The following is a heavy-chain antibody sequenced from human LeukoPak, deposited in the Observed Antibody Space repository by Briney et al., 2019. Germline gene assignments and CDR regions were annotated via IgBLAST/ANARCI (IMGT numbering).Heavy chain of an antibody. CDR2: ISAYNGNT. Sequence: ASVKVSCKASGYTFTSYGISWVRQAPGQGLEWMGWISAYNGNTIYAQKLQGRVTMNTDTSTSTAYMELRSLRSDDTAVYYCARGCSSTSCYRFDYWGQGTLVTVSS. V-gene: IGHV1-18*01. CDR3: ARGCSSTSCYRFDY. CDR1: GYTFTSYG. J-gene: IGHJ4*02. D-gene: IGHD2-2*01.